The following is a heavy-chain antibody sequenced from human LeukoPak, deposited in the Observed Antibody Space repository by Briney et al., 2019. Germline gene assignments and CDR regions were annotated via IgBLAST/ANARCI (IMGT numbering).Heavy chain of an antibody. CDR3: AELGITMIGGV. V-gene: IGHV3-48*03. D-gene: IGHD3-10*02. Sequence: GGSLRLSCVASGFTFSSYEMNWVRQAPGKGLEWVSYISGSGSIISYADSVKGRFTISRDNAKNSLYMQMKRLRAEDTAVYYFAELGITMIGGVCGEGTTVTLSS. J-gene: IGHJ6*01. CDR2: ISGSGSII. CDR1: GFTFSSYE.